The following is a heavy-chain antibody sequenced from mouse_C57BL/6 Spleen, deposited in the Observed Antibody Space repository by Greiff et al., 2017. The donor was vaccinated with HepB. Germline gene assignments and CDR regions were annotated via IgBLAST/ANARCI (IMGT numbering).Heavy chain of an antibody. J-gene: IGHJ2*01. D-gene: IGHD6-5*01. V-gene: IGHV3-6*01. CDR2: ISYDGSN. CDR3: ARGLLGSSTWDY. CDR1: GYSITSGYY. Sequence: EVKLQQSGPGLVKPSQSLSLTCSVTGYSITSGYYWNWIRQFPGNKLEWMGYISYDGSNNYNPSLKNRISITRDTSKNQFFLKLNSVTTEDTATYYCARGLLGSSTWDYWGQGTTLTVSS.